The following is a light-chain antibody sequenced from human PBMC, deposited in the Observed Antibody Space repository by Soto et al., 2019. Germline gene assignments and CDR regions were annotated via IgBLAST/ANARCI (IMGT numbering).Light chain of an antibody. Sequence: QSALTQPRSVSGSPGQSVTISCTGTSSDVGGYNYVSWYQQHPGKAPKFMIYDVSKRPSGVPDRFSGSKSGNTASLTISGLQAEDEADYYCCSYVGRYKGYVFGTGTKLTVL. V-gene: IGLV2-11*01. CDR1: SSDVGGYNY. CDR2: DVS. CDR3: CSYVGRYKGYV. J-gene: IGLJ1*01.